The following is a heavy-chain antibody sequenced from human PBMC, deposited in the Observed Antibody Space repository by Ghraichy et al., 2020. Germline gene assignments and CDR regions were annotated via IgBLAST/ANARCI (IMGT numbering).Heavy chain of an antibody. V-gene: IGHV4-34*01. CDR3: ARALPYSNKRNIDY. CDR1: GGSFSGYY. D-gene: IGHD6-13*01. J-gene: IGHJ4*02. CDR2: INHSGST. Sequence: SETLSLTCAVYGGSFSGYYWSWIRQPPGKGLEWIGEINHSGSTNYNPSLKSRVTISVDTSKNQFSLKLSSVTAADTAVYYCARALPYSNKRNIDYWGQGTLVTVSS.